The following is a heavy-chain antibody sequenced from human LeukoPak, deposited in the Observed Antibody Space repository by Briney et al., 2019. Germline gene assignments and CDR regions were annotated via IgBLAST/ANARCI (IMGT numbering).Heavy chain of an antibody. Sequence: AASVNVSYKACGGTFSMNYTSWVRQAPGQGLEWIGGIMPLFGTAKNPQKFQGRVTITEDKYTSTAYMELSRLRSEDTAVYYCASGRTDIVVVPATLRNYYFDYWGQGTLVSVCS. CDR2: IMPLFGTA. D-gene: IGHD2-2*01. CDR1: GGTFSMNY. V-gene: IGHV1-69*06. CDR3: ASGRTDIVVVPATLRNYYFDY. J-gene: IGHJ4*02.